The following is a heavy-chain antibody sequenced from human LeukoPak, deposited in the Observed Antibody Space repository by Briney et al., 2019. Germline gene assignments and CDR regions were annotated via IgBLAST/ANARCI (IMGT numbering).Heavy chain of an antibody. Sequence: GASVKVSCKASGYTFTGYYMHWVRQAPGQGLEWMGWINPNSGGTNYAQKFQGRVNMTRDTSISTAYMELSRLRSDDTAVYYCATGPSYYYDSSGYYYLGNWGQGTLVTVSS. CDR2: INPNSGGT. CDR1: GYTFTGYY. V-gene: IGHV1-2*02. J-gene: IGHJ4*02. D-gene: IGHD3-22*01. CDR3: ATGPSYYYDSSGYYYLGN.